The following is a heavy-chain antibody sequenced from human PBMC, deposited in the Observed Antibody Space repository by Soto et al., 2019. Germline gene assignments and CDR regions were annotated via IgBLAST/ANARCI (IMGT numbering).Heavy chain of an antibody. CDR3: ARDWYCSGGSCLDVFDI. J-gene: IGHJ3*02. Sequence: ASVKVSCKASGYTFSNYCISWVRQAPGQGLEWMGWISTYNDYTTYAQNLVGRLTMTTDTSTSTVYMELRSLRSDDTAMYYCARDWYCSGGSCLDVFDIWGQGTMVTVSS. CDR2: ISTYNDYT. D-gene: IGHD2-15*01. V-gene: IGHV1-18*01. CDR1: GYTFSNYC.